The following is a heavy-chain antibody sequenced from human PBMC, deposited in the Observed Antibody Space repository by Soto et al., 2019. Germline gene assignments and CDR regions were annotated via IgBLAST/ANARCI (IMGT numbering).Heavy chain of an antibody. CDR2: ISGSSGYT. CDR3: ARDRGGYGPPDV. V-gene: IGHV3-11*06. CDR1: GFSFSDSN. D-gene: IGHD3-10*01. J-gene: IGHJ6*02. Sequence: QVQLVESGGGLVKPGGSLRLSCAASGFSFSDSNMSWVRQAPGKGLEWVAYISGSSGYTGYADSVKGRFTISRDNAKNSLYLQMNSLRVVDTAVYYCARDRGGYGPPDVWGQGTTVTVSS.